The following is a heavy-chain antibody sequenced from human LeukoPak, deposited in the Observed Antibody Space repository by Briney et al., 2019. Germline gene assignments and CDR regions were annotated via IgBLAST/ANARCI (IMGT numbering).Heavy chain of an antibody. Sequence: GSLRLSCAASGFTFTIFGLNWVRQAPGKGPEWVSYIDARSGITYYADSVQGRFTISRDDARESVFLQMDGLRVDDTAVYYCARTYDFGRGPPGDAFDNWGPGTWVIVSA. CDR3: ARTYDFGRGPPGDAFDN. CDR2: IDARSGIT. D-gene: IGHD3-3*01. CDR1: GFTFTIFG. V-gene: IGHV3-48*01. J-gene: IGHJ3*02.